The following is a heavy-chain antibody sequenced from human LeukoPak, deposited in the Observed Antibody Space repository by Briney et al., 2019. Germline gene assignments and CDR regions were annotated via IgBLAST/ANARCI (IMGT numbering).Heavy chain of an antibody. Sequence: PSETLSLTCAVYGGSFSGYYWSWIRQPPGKGLEWIGEINHSGSTNYNPSLKSRVTISVDTSKNQFSLKLSSVTAADTAVYYCARDGGDQLPSPSYYYYYYMDVWGKGATVTVSS. V-gene: IGHV4-34*01. D-gene: IGHD2-2*01. CDR1: GGSFSGYY. CDR3: ARDGGDQLPSPSYYYYYYMDV. J-gene: IGHJ6*03. CDR2: INHSGST.